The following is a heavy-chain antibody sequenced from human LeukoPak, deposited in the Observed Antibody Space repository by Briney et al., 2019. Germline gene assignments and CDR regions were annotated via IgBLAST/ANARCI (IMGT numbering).Heavy chain of an antibody. J-gene: IGHJ6*03. CDR3: ARVTTVTTSDEDPYYYYYYMDV. CDR2: IYYSGST. D-gene: IGHD4-17*01. Sequence: SETLSLTCTVSGGSISSSSYYWGWIRQPPGKGLEWIGSIYYSGSTYYNPSLKSRVTISVDTSKNQFSLKLSSVTAADTAVYYCARVTTVTTSDEDPYYYYYYMDVWGEGTTVTVSS. CDR1: GGSISSSSYY. V-gene: IGHV4-39*07.